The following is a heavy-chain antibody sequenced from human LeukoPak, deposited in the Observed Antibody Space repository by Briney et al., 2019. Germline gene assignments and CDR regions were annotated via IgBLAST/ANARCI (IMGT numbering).Heavy chain of an antibody. Sequence: GGSLRLSCVASGFTFNSYAKHWVRQAPGKGLEWVAGISYDGSNKYYADSVKGRFTISRDNSKNTLYLQMNSLRAEDTAVYYCARVRKGYCSSTSCTLFDYWGQGTLVTVSS. CDR3: ARVRKGYCSSTSCTLFDY. CDR2: ISYDGSNK. D-gene: IGHD2-2*01. CDR1: GFTFNSYA. J-gene: IGHJ4*02. V-gene: IGHV3-30*04.